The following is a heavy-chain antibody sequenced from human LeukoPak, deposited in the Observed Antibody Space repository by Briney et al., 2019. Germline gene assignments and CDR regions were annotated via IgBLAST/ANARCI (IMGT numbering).Heavy chain of an antibody. V-gene: IGHV3-7*05. J-gene: IGHJ4*02. CDR1: GFTFSAFW. Sequence: PGGSLRLSCAASGFTFSAFWMSWVRQAPGKGLEWVANIKQDESEKYYVDSVRGRFTISRDNGKNSLYLQMNSLRVEDTAVYYCARGRRVIDYRGQGTLVPVSS. CDR3: ARGRRVIDY. D-gene: IGHD2/OR15-2a*01. CDR2: IKQDESEK.